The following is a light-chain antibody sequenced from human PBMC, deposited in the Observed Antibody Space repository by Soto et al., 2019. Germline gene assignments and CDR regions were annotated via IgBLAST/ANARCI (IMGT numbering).Light chain of an antibody. J-gene: IGLJ1*01. CDR3: CSYAGSPFYV. CDR1: SSDVGGYNY. Sequence: QSVLTQPRSVSGSPGQSVTISCTGTSSDVGGYNYVPWYQQHPGKAPKLMIYDVSKRPSGVPDRFSGSKSGNTASLTISGLQAEDEADYYCCSYAGSPFYVFGTGTKVTVL. CDR2: DVS. V-gene: IGLV2-11*01.